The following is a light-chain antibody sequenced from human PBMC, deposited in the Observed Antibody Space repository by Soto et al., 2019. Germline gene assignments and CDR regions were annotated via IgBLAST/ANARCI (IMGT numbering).Light chain of an antibody. CDR3: QQRGNRPPLT. CDR2: DAS. CDR1: QNISTS. J-gene: IGKJ4*01. V-gene: IGKV3-11*01. Sequence: EIVLTQSPATLSLSPGKRATLSCRASQNISTSLAWYQQKPGQAPRLLIYDASDRATGIPARFSGSGSGTDFTLTISSLEPEDFAVYYCQQRGNRPPLTFGGGTKLEIK.